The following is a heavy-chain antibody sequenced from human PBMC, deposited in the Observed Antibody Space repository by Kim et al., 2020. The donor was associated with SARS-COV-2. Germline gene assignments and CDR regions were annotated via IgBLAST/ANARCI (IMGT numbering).Heavy chain of an antibody. Sequence: SVKVSCKASGGTFSSYAISWVRQAPGQGLEWMGGIIPIFGTANYAQKFQGRVTITADESTSTAYMELSSLRSEDTAVYYCARDPSLFCSGGSCPSGRSGYYYYYGMDVWGQGTTVTVSS. V-gene: IGHV1-69*13. CDR3: ARDPSLFCSGGSCPSGRSGYYYYYGMDV. CDR1: GGTFSSYA. CDR2: IIPIFGTA. J-gene: IGHJ6*02. D-gene: IGHD2-15*01.